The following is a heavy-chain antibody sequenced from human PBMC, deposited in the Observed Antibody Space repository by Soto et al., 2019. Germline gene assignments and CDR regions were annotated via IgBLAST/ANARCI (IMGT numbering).Heavy chain of an antibody. J-gene: IGHJ4*02. D-gene: IGHD6-19*01. Sequence: GASVKVSCKASGYTFTGYYMHWVRQAPGQGLEWMGWINPNSGGTNYAQKFQGWVTRTRDTSISTAYMELSRLRSDDTAVYYCARSLGRTTAPSIAVAGPFDYWGQGTLVTVSS. CDR3: ARSLGRTTAPSIAVAGPFDY. V-gene: IGHV1-2*04. CDR2: INPNSGGT. CDR1: GYTFTGYY.